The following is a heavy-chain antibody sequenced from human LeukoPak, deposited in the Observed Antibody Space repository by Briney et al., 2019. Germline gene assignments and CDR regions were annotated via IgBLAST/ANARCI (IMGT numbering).Heavy chain of an antibody. CDR2: INHSGST. D-gene: IGHD1-1*01. V-gene: IGHV4-34*01. CDR1: GGSFSGYY. J-gene: IGHJ4*02. CDR3: ARVTRGLFDY. Sequence: SETLSLTCAVYGGSFSGYYWSWIRQPPGKGLEWIGEINHSGSTNYNPSLKSRVTISVDTSKNQFSLKLSSVTAADTAVYYCARVTRGLFDYWGQGTLVTVSS.